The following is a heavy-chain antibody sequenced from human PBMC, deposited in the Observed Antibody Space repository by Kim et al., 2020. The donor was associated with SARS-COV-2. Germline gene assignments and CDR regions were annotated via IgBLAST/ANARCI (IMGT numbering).Heavy chain of an antibody. CDR2: FDPEDGET. CDR3: ATDPSSYYYDSSGYSSPYYVDD. Sequence: ASVKVSCKVSGYTLTELSMHWVRQAPGKGLEWMGGFDPEDGETIYAQKFQGRVTMTEDTSTDTAYMELSSLRSEDTAVYYCATDPSSYYYDSSGYSSPYYVDDWGQGTLVTVSS. V-gene: IGHV1-24*01. D-gene: IGHD3-22*01. J-gene: IGHJ4*02. CDR1: GYTLTELS.